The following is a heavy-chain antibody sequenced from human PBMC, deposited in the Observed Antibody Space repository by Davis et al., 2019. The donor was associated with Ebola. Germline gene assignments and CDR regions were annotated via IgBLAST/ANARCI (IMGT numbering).Heavy chain of an antibody. CDR2: ISSSSSTI. J-gene: IGHJ6*04. Sequence: GESLKISCAASGFTFSDYYMSWIRQAPGKGLEWVSYISSSSSTIYYADSVKGRFTISRDNAKNSLYLQMNSLRDEDTAVYYCARDLLEIVGVLYYYYGMDVWGKGTTVTVSS. V-gene: IGHV3-11*04. CDR3: ARDLLEIVGVLYYYYGMDV. CDR1: GFTFSDYY. D-gene: IGHD1-26*01.